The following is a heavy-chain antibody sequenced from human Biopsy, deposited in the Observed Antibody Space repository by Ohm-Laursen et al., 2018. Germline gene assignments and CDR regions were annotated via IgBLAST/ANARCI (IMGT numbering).Heavy chain of an antibody. Sequence: SGTLSLTCTVSADSVNKYYWSWLRQPTGQGLEWIVHIYYSVMNNYNPSLQSRVSISVDTSRNQVSLTLSSVTAADTAVYYWARDSGILNYGNFKYYHYYGMDVWGQGTKVTVSS. V-gene: IGHV4-59*02. CDR3: ARDSGILNYGNFKYYHYYGMDV. D-gene: IGHD4-11*01. CDR1: ADSVNKYY. J-gene: IGHJ6*02. CDR2: IYYSVMN.